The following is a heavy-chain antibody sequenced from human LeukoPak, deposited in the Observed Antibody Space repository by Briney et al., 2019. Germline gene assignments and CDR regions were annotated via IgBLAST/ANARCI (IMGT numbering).Heavy chain of an antibody. CDR2: INPSGGST. CDR3: AKGLVNYYGSGSYYDC. CDR1: GYTFTSYY. V-gene: IGHV1-46*01. J-gene: IGHJ4*02. Sequence: GASVKVSCKASGYTFTSYYMRWVRQAPGQGLEWMGIINPSGGSTSYAQKFQGRVTMTRDMSTSTVYMELSSRRSEDTAVYYCAKGLVNYYGSGSYYDCWGQGTLVTVSS. D-gene: IGHD3-10*01.